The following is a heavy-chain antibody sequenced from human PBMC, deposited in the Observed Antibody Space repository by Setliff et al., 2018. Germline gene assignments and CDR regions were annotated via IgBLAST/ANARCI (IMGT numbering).Heavy chain of an antibody. CDR1: GYTFTNYG. Sequence: VSCKASGYTFTNYGIGWVRQAPGQGLQWMGWISGNKNNPNYLQRLRGRFTMTTDTSTSTAYMELRSLTSDDTAIYFCARVPLPAAVARFDSWGQGTLVTVSS. V-gene: IGHV1-18*01. J-gene: IGHJ4*02. CDR3: ARVPLPAAVARFDS. CDR2: ISGNKNNP. D-gene: IGHD6-13*01.